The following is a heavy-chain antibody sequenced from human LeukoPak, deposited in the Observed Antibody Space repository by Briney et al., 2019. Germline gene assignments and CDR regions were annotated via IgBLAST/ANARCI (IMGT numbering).Heavy chain of an antibody. CDR2: INHSGST. J-gene: IGHJ4*02. D-gene: IGHD2-15*01. Sequence: SETLSLTCAVYGGSFSGYYWSWIRQPPGKGLEWIGEINHSGSTNYNPSLKSRVTISVDTSKNQFSLKLSSVTAADTAVYYCARIGFYCSGGSCYSQTPGFDYWGQGTLVTVSS. CDR3: ARIGFYCSGGSCYSQTPGFDY. V-gene: IGHV4-34*01. CDR1: GGSFSGYY.